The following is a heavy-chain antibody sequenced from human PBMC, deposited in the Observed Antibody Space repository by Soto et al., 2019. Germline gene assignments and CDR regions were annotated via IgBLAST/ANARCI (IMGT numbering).Heavy chain of an antibody. V-gene: IGHV4-59*08. Sequence: SETLSLTCTVSGGSISSYYWSWIRQPPGKGLEWIGYIYYSGSTNYNPSLKTRVTISLDTSKNQFSLKLSSVTAADSAVYFCARLEGLATISYYFDYWGQGTLVTVSS. CDR3: ARLEGLATISYYFDY. CDR1: GGSISSYY. D-gene: IGHD3-9*01. J-gene: IGHJ4*02. CDR2: IYYSGST.